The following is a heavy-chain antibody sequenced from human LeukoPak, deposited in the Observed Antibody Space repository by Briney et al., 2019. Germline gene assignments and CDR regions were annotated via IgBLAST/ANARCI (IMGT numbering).Heavy chain of an antibody. CDR2: INTDSSDI. V-gene: IGHV3-21*05. Sequence: GGPLRLSCAASGFSFSSYIMNWVRQAPGKGLQRVSYINTDSSDIHYADSVKGRFTISRDNARNTLYLQLSSLRAEDSAVYYCARDTFQPGLIDFWGQGTLVTVFS. CDR1: GFSFSSYI. D-gene: IGHD2-2*01. CDR3: ARDTFQPGLIDF. J-gene: IGHJ4*02.